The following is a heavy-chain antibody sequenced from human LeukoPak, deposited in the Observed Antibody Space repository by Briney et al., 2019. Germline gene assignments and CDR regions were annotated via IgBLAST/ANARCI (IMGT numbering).Heavy chain of an antibody. Sequence: PGRSLRLSCAASGFTFSSYGIHWVRQAPGKGLEWVAVIGYDGRNIQYVDSVKGRFTISRDNSKKTLFLQVSSLRVEDTAVYYCAKDEGSRCGGDCPLDYWGRGTLVTVSS. CDR2: IGYDGRNI. D-gene: IGHD2-21*02. CDR3: AKDEGSRCGGDCPLDY. J-gene: IGHJ4*02. V-gene: IGHV3-30*18. CDR1: GFTFSSYG.